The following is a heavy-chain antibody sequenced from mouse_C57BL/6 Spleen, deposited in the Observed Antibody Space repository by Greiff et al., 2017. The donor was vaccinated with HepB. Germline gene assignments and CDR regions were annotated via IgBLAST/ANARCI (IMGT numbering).Heavy chain of an antibody. CDR3: ATITTVVATRYFDV. J-gene: IGHJ1*03. CDR2: IWGDGST. CDR1: GFSLTSYG. D-gene: IGHD1-1*01. V-gene: IGHV2-3*01. Sequence: VKLMESGPGLVAPSQSLSITCTVSGFSLTSYGVSWVRQPPGKGLEWLGVIWGDGSTNYHSALISRLSISKDNSKSQVFLKLNSLQTDDTATYYCATITTVVATRYFDVWGTGTTVTVSS.